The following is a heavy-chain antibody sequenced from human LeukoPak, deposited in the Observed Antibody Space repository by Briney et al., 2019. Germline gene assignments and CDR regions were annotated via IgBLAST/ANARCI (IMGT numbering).Heavy chain of an antibody. Sequence: SVNVSCKASGGTFSSYAISWVRQAPGQGLEWMGRIIPIFGTANYAQKFQGRVTITTDESTSTAYMELSSLRSEDTAVYYCAVWLMDTAMDKDFDYWGQGTLVTVSS. CDR1: GGTFSSYA. CDR3: AVWLMDTAMDKDFDY. J-gene: IGHJ4*02. CDR2: IIPIFGTA. V-gene: IGHV1-69*05. D-gene: IGHD5-18*01.